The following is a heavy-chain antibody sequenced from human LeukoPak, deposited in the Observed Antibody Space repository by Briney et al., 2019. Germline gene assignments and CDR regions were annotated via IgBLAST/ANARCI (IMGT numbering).Heavy chain of an antibody. D-gene: IGHD3-10*01. Sequence: SETLSLTCTVSGGSISSYYWSWIRQPPGKGLEWIGYIYYSGSTNYSPSLKSRVTISVDTSKNQFSLKLSSVTAADTAVYYCASTDVLLWFGESQSWYFDLWGRGTLVTVSS. J-gene: IGHJ2*01. CDR2: IYYSGST. CDR3: ASTDVLLWFGESQSWYFDL. CDR1: GGSISSYY. V-gene: IGHV4-59*01.